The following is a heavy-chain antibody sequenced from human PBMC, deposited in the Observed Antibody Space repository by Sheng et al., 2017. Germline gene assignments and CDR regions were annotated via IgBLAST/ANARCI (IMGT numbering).Heavy chain of an antibody. J-gene: IGHJ4*02. Sequence: EVQLVESGGGLVQPGGSLRLSCAASGFTFSSYWMSWVRQAPGKGLEWVANIKQDGSEKYYVDSVKGRFTISRDNAKNSLYLQMNSLRAEDTAVYYCARHLRFLEWFSDYWGQGTLVTVSS. CDR1: GFTFSSYW. CDR3: ARHLRFLEWFSDY. V-gene: IGHV3-7*01. CDR2: IKQDGSEK. D-gene: IGHD3-3*01.